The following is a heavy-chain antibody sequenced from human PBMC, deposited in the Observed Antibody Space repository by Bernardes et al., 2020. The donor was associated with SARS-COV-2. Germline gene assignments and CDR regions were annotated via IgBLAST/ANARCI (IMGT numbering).Heavy chain of an antibody. J-gene: IGHJ5*02. CDR3: ATGPAAYRGGWFDP. D-gene: IGHD2-2*01. CDR1: GYTLTEFS. V-gene: IGHV1-24*01. Sequence: ASVKVSCKVSGYTLTEFSMHWVRQAPGKGLEWLGGFDPEHGKTIYAQKFQGRVTMTEDTSTDTAYMELSSLRSEDTAVYYCATGPAAYRGGWFDPWGQGTLVTVSS. CDR2: FDPEHGKT.